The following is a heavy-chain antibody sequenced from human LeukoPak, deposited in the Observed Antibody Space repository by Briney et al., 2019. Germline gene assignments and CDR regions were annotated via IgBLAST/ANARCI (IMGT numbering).Heavy chain of an antibody. CDR1: GCTFRNYG. V-gene: IGHV3-33*01. Sequence: PGRSLRLSCAASGCTFRNYGMHWVRQAPGKGLEWVAVIWYDGSKKYYADSVKGRFTISRDNSKNTLYLQMSSLRGEDTAVYYCARGEGGSSSAFDYWGQGTLVTVSS. CDR2: IWYDGSKK. D-gene: IGHD6-6*01. J-gene: IGHJ4*02. CDR3: ARGEGGSSSAFDY.